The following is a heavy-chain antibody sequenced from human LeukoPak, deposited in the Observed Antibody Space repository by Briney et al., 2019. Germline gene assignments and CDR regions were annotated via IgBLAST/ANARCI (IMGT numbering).Heavy chain of an antibody. Sequence: SETLSLTCTVSGGSISSSSYYWGWIRQPPGKGLEWIGSIYYSGSTYYSPSLKSRVTISVDTSKNQFSLKLSSVTAADTAVYYCARLGGTDFVYFDYWGQGTLVTVSS. CDR3: ARLGGTDFVYFDY. D-gene: IGHD3-16*01. J-gene: IGHJ4*02. V-gene: IGHV4-39*01. CDR2: IYYSGST. CDR1: GGSISSSSYY.